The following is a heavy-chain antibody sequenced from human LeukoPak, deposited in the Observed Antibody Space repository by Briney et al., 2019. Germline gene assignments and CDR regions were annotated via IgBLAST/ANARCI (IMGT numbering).Heavy chain of an antibody. CDR3: ARGGRIKIFGEVIRTVKDDAFDI. J-gene: IGHJ3*02. D-gene: IGHD3-3*01. Sequence: SVKVSCKASGGTFSSYAISWVRQAPGQGLEWMGGIIPIFGTANYAQKFQGRVTITRDTSASTAYMELSGLRSEDVAVYYCARGGRIKIFGEVIRTVKDDAFDIWGQGTMVTVSS. CDR2: IIPIFGTA. CDR1: GGTFSSYA. V-gene: IGHV1-69*05.